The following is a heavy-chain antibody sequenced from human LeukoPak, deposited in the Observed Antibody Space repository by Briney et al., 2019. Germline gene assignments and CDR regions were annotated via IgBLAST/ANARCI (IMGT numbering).Heavy chain of an antibody. J-gene: IGHJ4*02. CDR3: ANRIYDILTGYYFDY. Sequence: GGSLRLSCAASGLTFSSYAMHWVRQAPGKGLEWVAVISFDINNVYYSDSVKGRFTISRDNAKNSLYLQMNSLRAEDTALYYCANRIYDILTGYYFDYWGQGTLVTVSS. V-gene: IGHV3-30*04. D-gene: IGHD3-9*01. CDR2: ISFDINNV. CDR1: GLTFSSYA.